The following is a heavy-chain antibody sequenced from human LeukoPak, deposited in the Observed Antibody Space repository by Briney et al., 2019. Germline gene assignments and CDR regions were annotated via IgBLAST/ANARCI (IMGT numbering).Heavy chain of an antibody. J-gene: IGHJ4*02. CDR3: ARDSVSGSYYLPPPYYFDY. CDR1: GFTFSSYS. D-gene: IGHD1-26*01. Sequence: PGGSLRLSCAASGFTFSSYSMNWVRQAPGKGLEWVSYISSSSSTIYYADSVKGRFTISRDNAKNSLYLQMNSLRAKDTAVYYCARDSVSGSYYLPPPYYFDYWGQGTLVTVSS. V-gene: IGHV3-48*04. CDR2: ISSSSSTI.